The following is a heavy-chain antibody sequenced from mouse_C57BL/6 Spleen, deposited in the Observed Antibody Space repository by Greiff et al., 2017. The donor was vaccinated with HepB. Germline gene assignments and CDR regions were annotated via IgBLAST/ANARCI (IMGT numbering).Heavy chain of an antibody. CDR1: GFTFSSYA. CDR2: ISSGGDYI. Sequence: VQLKESGEGLVKPGGSLKLSCAASGFTFSSYAMSWARQTPEKRLEWVAYISSGGDYIYYADTVKGRFTISRDNARNTLYLQMSSLKSEDTAMYYCTRLGDYDEGYAMDYWGQGTSVTVCS. J-gene: IGHJ4*01. V-gene: IGHV5-9-1*02. CDR3: TRLGDYDEGYAMDY. D-gene: IGHD2-4*01.